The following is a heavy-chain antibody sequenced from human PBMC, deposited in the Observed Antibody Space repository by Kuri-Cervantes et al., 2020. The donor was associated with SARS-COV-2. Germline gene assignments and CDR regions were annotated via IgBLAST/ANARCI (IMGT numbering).Heavy chain of an antibody. Sequence: LSLTCATSGFTFSSYSMNWVRQAPGKGLEWVSYISSSSSTIYYADSVKGRFTISRDNAKNSLYLQMNSLRDEDTAVYYCAKDDSSGWRLDAFDIWGQGTMVTVSS. D-gene: IGHD6-19*01. V-gene: IGHV3-48*02. CDR3: AKDDSSGWRLDAFDI. CDR1: GFTFSSYS. CDR2: ISSSSSTI. J-gene: IGHJ3*02.